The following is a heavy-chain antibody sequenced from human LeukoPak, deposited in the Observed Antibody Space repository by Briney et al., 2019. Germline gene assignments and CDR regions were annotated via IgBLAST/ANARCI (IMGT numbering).Heavy chain of an antibody. CDR2: INHSGST. J-gene: IGHJ4*02. CDR3: ARLPNYCSSTSCSHY. D-gene: IGHD2-2*01. V-gene: IGHV4-34*01. CDR1: GGSFSGYY. Sequence: SETLSLTCAVYGGSFSGYYWSWIRQPPGKGLEWIGEINHSGSTNYNPSLKSRVTISVDTSENQFSLKLSSVTAADTAVYYCARLPNYCSSTSCSHYWGQGTLVTVSS.